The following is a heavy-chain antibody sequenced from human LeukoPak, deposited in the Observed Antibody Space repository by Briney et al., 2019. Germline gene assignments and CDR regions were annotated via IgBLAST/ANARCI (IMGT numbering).Heavy chain of an antibody. Sequence: KPSETLSLTCTVSGGSISSYYWSWIRQPPGKGLEWIGYIYYSRSTNYNPSLKSRVTISVDTSKNQFSLKLSSVTAADTAVYYCARLGSGYDWYYFDYWGQGTLVTVSS. CDR3: ARLGSGYDWYYFDY. CDR2: IYYSRST. V-gene: IGHV4-59*12. CDR1: GGSISSYY. D-gene: IGHD5-12*01. J-gene: IGHJ4*02.